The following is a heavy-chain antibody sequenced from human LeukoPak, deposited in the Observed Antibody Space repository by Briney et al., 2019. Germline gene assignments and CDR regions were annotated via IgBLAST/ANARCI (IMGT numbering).Heavy chain of an antibody. CDR2: INPSGGST. D-gene: IGHD2-8*01. CDR3: ARPLAPVMLNAFDI. J-gene: IGHJ3*02. Sequence: ASVKVSCKASGYTFTNYYTHWVRQAPGQGLEWMGIINPSGGSTDYAQKFQGRVTVTRDTSTSTVYMELSSLRSEDTAVYYCARPLAPVMLNAFDIWGQGTMVTVSS. V-gene: IGHV1-46*01. CDR1: GYTFTNYY.